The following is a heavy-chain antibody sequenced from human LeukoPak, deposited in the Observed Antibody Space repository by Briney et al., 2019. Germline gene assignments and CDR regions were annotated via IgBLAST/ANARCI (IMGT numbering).Heavy chain of an antibody. V-gene: IGHV4-61*02. J-gene: IGHJ4*02. Sequence: SQTLSLTCTVSGGSVRRGNYYWTWIRQPAGSGLEWIGRIYTSGTTDYNPSLRTRVTISVDASRNQFSLNLSSVTAADTAVYYCARGAAAEFDYWGQGTLVTVSS. CDR1: GGSVRRGNYY. CDR2: IYTSGTT. D-gene: IGHD6-13*01. CDR3: ARGAAAEFDY.